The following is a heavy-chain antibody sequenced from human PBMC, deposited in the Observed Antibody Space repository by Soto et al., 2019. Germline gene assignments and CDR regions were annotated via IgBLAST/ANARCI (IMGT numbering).Heavy chain of an antibody. D-gene: IGHD5-18*01. CDR1: GGSISSYY. V-gene: IGHV4-59*01. Sequence: PSETLSLTCTVSGGSISSYYWSWIRQPPGKGLEWIGYIYYSGSTNYNPSLKRRVTISVDTSKNQFSLKLSSVTAADTAVYYCASFGGYSYGLFDYWGQGTLVTVSS. CDR2: IYYSGST. CDR3: ASFGGYSYGLFDY. J-gene: IGHJ4*02.